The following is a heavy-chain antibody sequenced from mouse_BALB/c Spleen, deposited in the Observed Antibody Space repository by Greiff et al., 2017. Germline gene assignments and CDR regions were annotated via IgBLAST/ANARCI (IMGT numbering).Heavy chain of an antibody. CDR3: TRESYYGNWFAY. J-gene: IGHJ3*01. Sequence: QVQLKQSGAELVRPGASVTLSCKASGYTFTDYEMHWVKQTPVHGLEWIGAIDPETGGTAYNQKFKGKATLTADKSSSTAYMELRSLTSEDSAVYYCTRESYYGNWFAYWGQGTLVTVSA. D-gene: IGHD2-10*01. CDR2: IDPETGGT. V-gene: IGHV1-15*01. CDR1: GYTFTDYE.